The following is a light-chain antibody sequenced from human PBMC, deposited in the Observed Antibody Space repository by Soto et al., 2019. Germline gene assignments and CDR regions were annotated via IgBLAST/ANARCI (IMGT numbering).Light chain of an antibody. CDR1: QSISSY. CDR2: AAS. CDR3: QQSYSILRT. J-gene: IGKJ1*01. V-gene: IGKV1-39*01. Sequence: IQMAQSPSSLSASVGDRVTITCRASQSISSYLNWYQQKPGKAPKLLIYAASSLQSGVPSRFSGSGSGTDFTLTISSLQPEDFATYYCQQSYSILRTFGQGTKVDIK.